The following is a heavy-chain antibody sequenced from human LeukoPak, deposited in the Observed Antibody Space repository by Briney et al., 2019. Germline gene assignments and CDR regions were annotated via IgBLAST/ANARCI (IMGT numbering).Heavy chain of an antibody. V-gene: IGHV3-53*04. Sequence: GGSLRLSCAASGFTVSSNYMSWVRQAPGKGLEWVSVIYSGGSTYYADSVKGRFTISRHNSKNTLYLQMNSLRAEDTAVYYCASLDGIAAAGTEDWFDPWGQGTLVTVSS. CDR2: IYSGGST. CDR1: GFTVSSNY. CDR3: ASLDGIAAAGTEDWFDP. D-gene: IGHD6-13*01. J-gene: IGHJ5*02.